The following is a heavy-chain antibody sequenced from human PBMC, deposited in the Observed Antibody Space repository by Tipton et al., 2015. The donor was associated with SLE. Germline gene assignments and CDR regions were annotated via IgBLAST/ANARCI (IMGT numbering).Heavy chain of an antibody. Sequence: TLSLTCAVYGGSFSGYYWSWIRQPPGKGLEWIGEINHSGSTNYNPSLKSRVTISVDTSKNQFSLKLTSVTAADTAVYYCARVFPAPSDLEWLLYWYFDLWGRGTLVTVSS. CDR2: INHSGST. CDR3: ARVFPAPSDLEWLLYWYFDL. V-gene: IGHV4-34*01. CDR1: GGSFSGYY. J-gene: IGHJ2*01. D-gene: IGHD3-3*01.